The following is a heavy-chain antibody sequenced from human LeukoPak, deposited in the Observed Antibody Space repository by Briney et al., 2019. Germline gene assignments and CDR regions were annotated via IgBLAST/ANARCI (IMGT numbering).Heavy chain of an antibody. CDR2: INPNSGGT. Sequence: GASVKVSCKASGYTFTGYYMHWVRQAPGQGLEWMGWINPNSGGTNYAQKFQGRVTMTRDTSISTAYMELSSLRSEDTAVYYCARAQGQLVLYYYYYMDVWGKGTTVTVSS. CDR3: ARAQGQLVLYYYYYMDV. J-gene: IGHJ6*03. V-gene: IGHV1-2*02. D-gene: IGHD6-6*01. CDR1: GYTFTGYY.